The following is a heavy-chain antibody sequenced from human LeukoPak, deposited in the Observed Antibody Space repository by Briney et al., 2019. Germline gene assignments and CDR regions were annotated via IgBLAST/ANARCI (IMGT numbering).Heavy chain of an antibody. CDR1: GFTFSNYW. Sequence: GGSLRLSCAASGFTFSNYWMHWVRQVPEKGLVWVSRVNPDGSNIAYANSMKGRFTSSRDNAKNTLYLQMNRLRVEDTAVYYCARGGSYGDYWGQGILVTVSS. CDR2: VNPDGSNI. J-gene: IGHJ4*02. V-gene: IGHV3-74*01. CDR3: ARGGSYGDY. D-gene: IGHD3-16*01.